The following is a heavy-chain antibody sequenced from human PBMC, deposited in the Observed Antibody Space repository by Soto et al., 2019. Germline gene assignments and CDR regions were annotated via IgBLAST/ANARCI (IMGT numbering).Heavy chain of an antibody. D-gene: IGHD6-19*01. Sequence: GGSLRLSCAASGFTFSSYGMHWVRRAPGKGLEWVAVISYDGSNKYYADSVKGRFTISRDNSKNTLYLQMNGLRAEDTAVYYCAKSLVAGRSFYYYGMDVWGQGTTVTVSS. CDR1: GFTFSSYG. CDR3: AKSLVAGRSFYYYGMDV. V-gene: IGHV3-30*18. CDR2: ISYDGSNK. J-gene: IGHJ6*02.